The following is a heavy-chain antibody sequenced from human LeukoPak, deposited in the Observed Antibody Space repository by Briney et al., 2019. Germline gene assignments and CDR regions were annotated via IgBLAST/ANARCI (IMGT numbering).Heavy chain of an antibody. CDR3: ARRGCSSTSCPEDY. V-gene: IGHV4-30-2*01. D-gene: IGHD2-2*01. Sequence: GYIYHSGSTYYNPSLKSRVTISVDRSKNQFSLKLSSVTAADTAVYYCARRGCSSTSCPEDYWGQGTLVTVSS. CDR2: IYHSGST. J-gene: IGHJ4*02.